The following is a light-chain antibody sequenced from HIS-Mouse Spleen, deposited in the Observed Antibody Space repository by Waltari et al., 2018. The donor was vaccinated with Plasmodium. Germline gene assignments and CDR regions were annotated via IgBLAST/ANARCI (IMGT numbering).Light chain of an antibody. CDR3: QQYNNWSFT. J-gene: IGKJ3*01. V-gene: IGKV3-15*01. Sequence: EIVMTQSPATLSVSPGARATLSCRPSQSVSSNLAWYQQKPGQAPRLLIYGASTRATGIPARFSGSGCGTEFTLTISSLQSEDFAVYYCQQYNNWSFTFGPGTKVDIK. CDR2: GAS. CDR1: QSVSSN.